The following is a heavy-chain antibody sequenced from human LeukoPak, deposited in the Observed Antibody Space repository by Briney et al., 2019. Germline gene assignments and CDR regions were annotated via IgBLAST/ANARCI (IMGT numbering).Heavy chain of an antibody. CDR1: GGSFSGYY. V-gene: IGHV4-34*01. J-gene: IGHJ5*02. D-gene: IGHD2-2*01. CDR2: INHSGST. Sequence: PSETLSLTCAVYGGSFSGYYWSWIRQPPGKGLEWIGEINHSGSTNYNPSPKSRVTIPVDTSKNQFYLKLRSGTAADTAVYYCARSWYQLRNWFDPWGEGTLVTVSS. CDR3: ARSWYQLRNWFDP.